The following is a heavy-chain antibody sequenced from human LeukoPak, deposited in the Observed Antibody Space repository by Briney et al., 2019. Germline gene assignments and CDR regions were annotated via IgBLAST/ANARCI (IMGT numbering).Heavy chain of an antibody. CDR1: GGPFSGYY. Sequence: SEILSLTCAVYGGPFSGYYWTWIRQPPGKGLEWIGEINHSGSTNYNPSLKSRVTISVDTSKNQFSLKKSSVTAADTAVYYCAGGLVGYYYGSGSLYYYGMDVWGQGTTVTVSS. V-gene: IGHV4-34*01. CDR2: INHSGST. J-gene: IGHJ6*02. D-gene: IGHD3-10*01. CDR3: AGGLVGYYYGSGSLYYYGMDV.